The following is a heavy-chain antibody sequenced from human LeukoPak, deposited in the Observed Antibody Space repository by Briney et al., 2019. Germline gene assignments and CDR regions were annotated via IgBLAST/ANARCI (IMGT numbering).Heavy chain of an antibody. V-gene: IGHV4-59*01. CDR2: IYYSGST. J-gene: IGHJ5*02. D-gene: IGHD2-15*01. CDR1: GGSISSDC. CDR3: ARVRGYCSGGSCYRWFDP. Sequence: SETLSLTCTVSGGSISSDCWSWIRQPPGKGLEWIGYIYYSGSTNYNPSLKSRVTISVDTSKNQFSLKLSSLTAADTAVYYCARVRGYCSGGSCYRWFDPWGQGTLVTVSS.